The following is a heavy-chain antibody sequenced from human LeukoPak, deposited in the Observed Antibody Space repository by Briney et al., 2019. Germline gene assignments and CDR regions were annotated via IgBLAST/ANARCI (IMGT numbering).Heavy chain of an antibody. D-gene: IGHD4-17*01. J-gene: IGHJ6*03. V-gene: IGHV3-73*01. CDR2: IRSKANNYAT. CDR1: GFTFSGSA. CDR3: TRHDGDPQGNYYHYMDV. Sequence: GGSLRLSCAASGFTFSGSAMHWVRQASGKGLEWVGRIRSKANNYATTYAASVKGRFTISRDDSKNTAYLQMNSLKTGDTAIYYCTRHDGDPQGNYYHYMDVWGKGTTVTVSS.